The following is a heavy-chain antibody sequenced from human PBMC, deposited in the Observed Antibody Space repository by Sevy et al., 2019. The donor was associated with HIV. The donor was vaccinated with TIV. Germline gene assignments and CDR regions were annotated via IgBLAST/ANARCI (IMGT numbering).Heavy chain of an antibody. Sequence: SESLSLRCTVSGDSITSSYWSWIRQPPGKGLEWLGYIYKSGTTNYNPSVKSRATISVYTSKNHFSLKLTAVTAADTAVYYCARLHTIFGVVRGFYFDNWGQGTLVTVSS. J-gene: IGHJ4*02. V-gene: IGHV4-59*01. CDR3: ARLHTIFGVVRGFYFDN. D-gene: IGHD3-3*01. CDR2: IYKSGTT. CDR1: GDSITSSY.